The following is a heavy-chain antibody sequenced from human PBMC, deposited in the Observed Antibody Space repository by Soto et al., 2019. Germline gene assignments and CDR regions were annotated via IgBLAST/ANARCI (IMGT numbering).Heavy chain of an antibody. D-gene: IGHD6-19*01. CDR3: ASGDGSGWFRFGY. V-gene: IGHV3-21*01. CDR2: ISSSSSYI. J-gene: IGHJ4*02. Sequence: EVQLVESGGGLVKPGGSLRLSCAASGFTFSSYSMNWVRQAPGKGLEWVSSISSSSSYIYYADSVKGRFTISRDNAKNSLYLQMNSRRAEDTAVYYCASGDGSGWFRFGYWGQGTLVTVSS. CDR1: GFTFSSYS.